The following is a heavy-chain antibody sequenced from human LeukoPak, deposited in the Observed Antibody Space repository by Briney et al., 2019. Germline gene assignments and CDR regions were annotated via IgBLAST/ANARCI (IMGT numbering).Heavy chain of an antibody. Sequence: GGSLRLSCVASGLTFSSHDMTWVRQIPGKGLEWVSGITGSAGSAFYADSVKGRFTISRDNSKNTLYLQMNNLRVEDTAVYYCASRPPHETYFAVFDYWGQGTLVTVSS. CDR1: GLTFSSHD. J-gene: IGHJ4*02. CDR3: ASRPPHETYFAVFDY. V-gene: IGHV3-23*01. CDR2: ITGSAGSA. D-gene: IGHD2/OR15-2a*01.